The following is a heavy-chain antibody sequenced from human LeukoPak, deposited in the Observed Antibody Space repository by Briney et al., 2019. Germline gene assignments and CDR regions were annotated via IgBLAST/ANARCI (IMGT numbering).Heavy chain of an antibody. CDR2: ISSNGDNT. Sequence: GSLRLSCSVSGFTFSTYVTHWVRQAPGKGLEYVSAISSNGDNTYYADSVKGRFTISRDNSKNTLYLQMSSLRADDTAVYYCVRGTGYWGQGTLVTVSS. CDR3: VRGTGY. V-gene: IGHV3-64D*06. J-gene: IGHJ4*02. CDR1: GFTFSTYV.